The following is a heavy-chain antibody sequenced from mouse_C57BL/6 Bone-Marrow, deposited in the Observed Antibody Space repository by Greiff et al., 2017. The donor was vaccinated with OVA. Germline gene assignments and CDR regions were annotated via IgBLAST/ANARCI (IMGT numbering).Heavy chain of an antibody. J-gene: IGHJ2*01. Sequence: EVKVEESGGGLVQPGGSLKLSCAASGFTFSDYGMAWVRQAPRKGPAWVAFISNLAYSIYYADTVTGRFTISRENAKNTLYLEMSSLRSEDTAMYYCARLPGFDYWGQGTTLTVSS. CDR2: ISNLAYSI. CDR1: GFTFSDYG. CDR3: ARLPGFDY. V-gene: IGHV5-15*04.